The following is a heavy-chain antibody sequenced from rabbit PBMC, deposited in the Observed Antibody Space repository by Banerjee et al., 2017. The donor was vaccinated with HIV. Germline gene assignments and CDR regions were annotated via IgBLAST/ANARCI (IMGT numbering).Heavy chain of an antibody. CDR2: IDIGSGGST. D-gene: IGHD4-1*01. CDR3: ARHISGHIYLQL. CDR1: GLDFSSNYY. V-gene: IGHV1S45*01. J-gene: IGHJ3*01. Sequence: QEQLVESGGGLVQPEGSLTLTCKASGLDFSSNYYMCWVRQAPGKGLEWIACIDIGSGGSTWYASWAKGRFTISKTSSTTVTLQMTSLTAADTATYFCARHISGHIYLQLWGQGTLVTVS.